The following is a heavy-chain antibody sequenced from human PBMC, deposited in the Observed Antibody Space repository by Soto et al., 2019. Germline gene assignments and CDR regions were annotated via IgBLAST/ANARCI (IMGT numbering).Heavy chain of an antibody. CDR2: VRGRDGST. CDR1: GFTFTTFD. CDR3: AKGAWLDY. J-gene: IGHJ4*02. D-gene: IGHD5-12*01. V-gene: IGHV3-23*01. Sequence: EVQLLESGGGLVQPGASLRLSCAASGFTFTTFDMSWARQAPGKGLEWVSVVRGRDGSTSYADSLKGQVTISKDSSKNTMYLQMNSLKAEDTALYYCAKGAWLDYWGQGTLVTVSS.